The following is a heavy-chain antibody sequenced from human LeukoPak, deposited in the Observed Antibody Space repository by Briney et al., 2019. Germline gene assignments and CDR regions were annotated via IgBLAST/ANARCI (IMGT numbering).Heavy chain of an antibody. Sequence: GESLQISCKGSGYSFTSYWIGWVRQMPGKGLEWMGIIYPGDSDTRYSPSFQGQVTISADKSISTAYLQWSSLKASDTAMYYCARPYCSSTSCYMYYFDYWGQETLVTVSS. CDR2: IYPGDSDT. CDR3: ARPYCSSTSCYMYYFDY. J-gene: IGHJ4*02. CDR1: GYSFTSYW. D-gene: IGHD2-2*02. V-gene: IGHV5-51*01.